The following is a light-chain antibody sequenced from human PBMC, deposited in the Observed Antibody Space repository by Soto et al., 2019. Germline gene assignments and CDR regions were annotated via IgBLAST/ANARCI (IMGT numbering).Light chain of an antibody. CDR3: QQYNTFWT. V-gene: IGKV1-5*01. CDR2: DVS. J-gene: IGKJ1*01. Sequence: DIQMTQSPSTLSASVGDRVTITCRASQTINNWLAWYQQKPGKAPKLLIYDVSSLGSGVPSRFSGSRSGTDFTLTISGLQPEDSATYYCQQYNTFWTFGQGTKVDIK. CDR1: QTINNW.